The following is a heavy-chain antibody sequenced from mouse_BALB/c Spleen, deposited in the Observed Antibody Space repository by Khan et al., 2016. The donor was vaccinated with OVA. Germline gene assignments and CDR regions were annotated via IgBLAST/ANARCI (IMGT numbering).Heavy chain of an antibody. D-gene: IGHD2-1*01. CDR2: IDPPNDDS. J-gene: IGHJ3*01. V-gene: IGHV14-3*02. Sequence: VQLQQSGAELVKPGASVKLSCSASGFNIKDTYIHWMKQRPEQGLEWIGRIDPPNDDSKYGPKFQATATLTADTSSTTAYLQLCHLTPEEPAAFSCAARYGRPFAFGGQGTLVAVSA. CDR1: GFNIKDTY. CDR3: AARYGRPFAF.